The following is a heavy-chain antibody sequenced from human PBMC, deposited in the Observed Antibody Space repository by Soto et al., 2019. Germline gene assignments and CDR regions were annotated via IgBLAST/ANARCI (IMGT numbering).Heavy chain of an antibody. V-gene: IGHV4-39*01. CDR1: GGSISSSGYY. CDR3: ARLTTKVLGTAFDY. D-gene: IGHD1-1*01. Sequence: LSETLSLTCTVSGGSISSSGYYWGWIRQPPGKGLEWIGNVYDSGSTYYSASLKSRVSISVDASKNQYSLNLSSVTAADTAVYYCARLTTKVLGTAFDYWGQGTLVTVSS. J-gene: IGHJ4*02. CDR2: VYDSGST.